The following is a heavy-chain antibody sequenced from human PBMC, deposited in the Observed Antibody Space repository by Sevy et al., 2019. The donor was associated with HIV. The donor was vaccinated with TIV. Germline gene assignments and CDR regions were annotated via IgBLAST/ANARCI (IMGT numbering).Heavy chain of an antibody. Sequence: GVSLRLSCAASGFTSGSFYMHWVRQTPKKGLVWVSNLNSDGRLSNYADSVKGRFIVSRDNAKNTQHLQMTSLGAEDTAVYYCAIGSAGTAQHWGQGILVTVSS. CDR1: GFTSGSFY. D-gene: IGHD6-19*01. CDR3: AIGSAGTAQH. CDR2: LNSDGRLS. V-gene: IGHV3-74*01. J-gene: IGHJ4*02.